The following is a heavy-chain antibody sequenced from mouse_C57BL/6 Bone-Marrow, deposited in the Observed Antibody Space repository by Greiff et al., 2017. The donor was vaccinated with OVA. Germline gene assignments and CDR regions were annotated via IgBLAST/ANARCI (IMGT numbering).Heavy chain of an antibody. D-gene: IGHD2-4*01. J-gene: IGHJ3*01. Sequence: QVHVKQSGAELVKPGASVKLSCKASGYTFTTYPIEWMKQNHGKSLEWIGNFHPYNDDTKYNEKFKGKATLTVEKSSSTVYLERSRLTSDDSAVYYGARPGDYDGDWFAYWGQGTLVTVSA. CDR2: FHPYNDDT. V-gene: IGHV1-47*01. CDR1: GYTFTTYP. CDR3: ARPGDYDGDWFAY.